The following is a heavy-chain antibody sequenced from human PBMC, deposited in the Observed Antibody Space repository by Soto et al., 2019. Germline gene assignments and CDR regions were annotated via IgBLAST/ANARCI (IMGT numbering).Heavy chain of an antibody. CDR3: ARTHYYGSGSYRGGFDP. Sequence: QVQLVQSGAEVKKPGASVKVSCKASGYTFTSYAMHWVRQAPGQRLEWMGWINAGNGNTKYSQKFQGRVTITRDTSASTAYMELSSLRSEDTAVYYCARTHYYGSGSYRGGFDPWGQGTLVTVSS. CDR2: INAGNGNT. J-gene: IGHJ5*02. CDR1: GYTFTSYA. D-gene: IGHD3-10*01. V-gene: IGHV1-3*01.